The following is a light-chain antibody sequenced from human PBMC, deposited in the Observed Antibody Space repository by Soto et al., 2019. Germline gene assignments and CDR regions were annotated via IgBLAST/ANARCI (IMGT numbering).Light chain of an antibody. J-gene: IGKJ5*01. V-gene: IGKV3-15*01. CDR1: QSVSSR. CDR2: GAS. CDR3: QQRSNWPPIN. Sequence: EIVMTQSPATLSVSPGERVTLSCRASQSVSSRLAWYQQKPGQSPRLLIYGASTRATGIPARFSGSGSGTDFTLTISSLEPEDFAVYYCQQRSNWPPINFGQGTRLEIK.